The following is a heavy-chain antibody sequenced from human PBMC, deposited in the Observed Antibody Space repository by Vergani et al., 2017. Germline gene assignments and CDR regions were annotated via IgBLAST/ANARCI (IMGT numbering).Heavy chain of an antibody. CDR3: AKHFRGWGIDY. Sequence: QVQLVESGGGLGKPGGSLRLSCATSGFTLSNYDMQWIRQGPGKGLEFVAFIQFDGSNQYYADSVKGRFTLSRDFSKNTLYLQMNSLRTDDTATYYCAKHFRGWGIDYWGQGTQVIVSS. CDR2: IQFDGSNQ. V-gene: IGHV3-30*02. J-gene: IGHJ4*02. CDR1: GFTLSNYD. D-gene: IGHD3-16*01.